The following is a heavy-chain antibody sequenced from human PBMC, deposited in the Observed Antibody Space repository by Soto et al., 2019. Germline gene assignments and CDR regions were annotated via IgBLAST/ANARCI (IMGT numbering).Heavy chain of an antibody. D-gene: IGHD3-10*01. CDR2: IATYNTNR. J-gene: IGHJ5*02. V-gene: IGHV1-18*01. Sequence: ASVKVSCKTSGDTFTNFSLSWVRQAPGQGLEWMGWIATYNTNRNSAQKFQGRLTLTTDTSTSTAYMELKSLGYDDTAVYYCARVLRGVVNWFDPWGQGTLVTVSS. CDR3: ARVLRGVVNWFDP. CDR1: GDTFTNFS.